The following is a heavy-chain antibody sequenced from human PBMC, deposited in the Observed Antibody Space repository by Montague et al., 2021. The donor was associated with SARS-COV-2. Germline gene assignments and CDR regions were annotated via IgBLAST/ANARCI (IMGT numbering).Heavy chain of an antibody. J-gene: IGHJ5*01. CDR1: GDSVSRGSSY. D-gene: IGHD5-24*01. CDR3: ARHARGEGYTSWFDS. V-gene: IGHV4-61*01. CDR2: IYCTGSR. Sequence: SETLSLTCTVSGDSVSRGSSYWSRIRQPPGKGLEWIGYIYCTGSRKYNSSLKSRLTISVDTSKNQFSLKLSSVTAADTAVYYCARHARGEGYTSWFDSWGQGTLVTVSS.